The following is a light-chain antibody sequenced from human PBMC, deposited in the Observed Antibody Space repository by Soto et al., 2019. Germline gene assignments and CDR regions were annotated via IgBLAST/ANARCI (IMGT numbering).Light chain of an antibody. V-gene: IGKV1-9*01. CDR3: QQLSAYPFT. CDR1: QGISSY. J-gene: IGKJ2*01. CDR2: TAS. Sequence: IQLTQSPSSLSASVGDSVTITCRASQGISSYLAWYQQKPAKAPKLLIYTASSLQSGVPSRFSGSGSGTAFTLTISGMQPDDFATYYCQQLSAYPFTFGQGTKLEIK.